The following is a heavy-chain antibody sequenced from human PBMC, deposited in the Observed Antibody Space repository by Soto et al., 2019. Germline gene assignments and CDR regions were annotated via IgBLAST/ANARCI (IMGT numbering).Heavy chain of an antibody. V-gene: IGHV3-7*05. CDR3: ARDGSTSWYSYDYHGMDV. CDR1: GFTFRTYW. J-gene: IGHJ6*02. CDR2: INLDGSEK. D-gene: IGHD5-18*01. Sequence: EVQLVESGGGLVQPGGSLRLSCAASGFTFRTYWLSWVRQVPGKGLEWVANINLDGSEKNYVDSVKGRFTISRDNTRNSLYLQMSSLRAVDTALYYCARDGSTSWYSYDYHGMDVWGQGTTVTVSS.